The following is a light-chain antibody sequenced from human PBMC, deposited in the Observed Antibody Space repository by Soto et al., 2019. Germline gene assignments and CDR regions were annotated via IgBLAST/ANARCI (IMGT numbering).Light chain of an antibody. CDR1: SSDVGGYNY. J-gene: IGLJ1*01. Sequence: QSALTQPHSVSGSPGQSVTISCTGTSSDVGGYNYVSWYQQHPGKAPHLMMFDVSKRPSGVPDRFSGSKSGNTASLTISGLQADDEADYYCCSYTGTYTLVFGPGTKLTVL. CDR3: CSYTGTYTLV. V-gene: IGLV2-11*01. CDR2: DVS.